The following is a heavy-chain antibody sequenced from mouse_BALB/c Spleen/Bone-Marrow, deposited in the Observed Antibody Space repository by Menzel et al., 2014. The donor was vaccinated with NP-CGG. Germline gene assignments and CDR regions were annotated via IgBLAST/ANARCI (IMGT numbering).Heavy chain of an antibody. CDR1: GYAFTSYN. Sequence: EVQLQQSGPELVKPGASVKVSCKASGYAFTSYNMYWVKQSHGKSLEWIGYIDPYNXATSYNQKFKGKATLTVDKSSSTAYMHLNSLTSEDSAVXXXXXXXXXXXYFDVWGXXTTVTVSS. CDR2: IDPYNXAT. CDR3: XXXXXXXXYFDV. V-gene: IGHV1S135*01. J-gene: IGHJ1*01.